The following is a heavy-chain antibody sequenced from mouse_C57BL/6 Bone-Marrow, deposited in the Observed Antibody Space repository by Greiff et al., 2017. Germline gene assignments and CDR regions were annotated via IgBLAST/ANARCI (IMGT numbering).Heavy chain of an antibody. J-gene: IGHJ3*01. CDR3: AREGGLYYDYAWFAY. CDR1: GFSLTSYG. CDR2: IWSGGST. V-gene: IGHV2-2*01. D-gene: IGHD2-4*01. Sequence: QVQLQQSGPGLVQPSQSLSITCTVSGFSLTSYGVHWVRQSPGKGLEWLGVIWSGGSTDYNAAFISRLSISKDNSKSQVFFKMNSLQADDTAIYYCAREGGLYYDYAWFAYWGQGTLVTVSA.